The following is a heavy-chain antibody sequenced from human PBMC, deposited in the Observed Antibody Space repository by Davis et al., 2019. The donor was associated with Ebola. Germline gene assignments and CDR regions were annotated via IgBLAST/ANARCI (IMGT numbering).Heavy chain of an antibody. CDR2: IYYSGNT. Sequence: MPSETLSLTCTVSGASVSSGIYHWMWIRQSPGKGLEWLGYIYYSGNTNYNPSLRSRLSISIDPPKNQFSLKVTSVTAADTAIYYCATDRPPIGTFEDWGQGTLVTVSS. CDR1: GASVSSGIYH. V-gene: IGHV4-61*01. J-gene: IGHJ4*02. CDR3: ATDRPPIGTFED. D-gene: IGHD1-26*01.